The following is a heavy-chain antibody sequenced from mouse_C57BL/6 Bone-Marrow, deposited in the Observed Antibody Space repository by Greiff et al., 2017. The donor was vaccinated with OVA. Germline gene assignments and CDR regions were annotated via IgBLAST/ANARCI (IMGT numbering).Heavy chain of an antibody. J-gene: IGHJ2*01. CDR3: ARDDFDYFDY. CDR1: GYSFTGYY. CDR2: INPSTGGT. Sequence: VQLQQSGPELVKPGASVKISCKASGYSFTGYYMNWVKQSPEKSLEWIGEINPSTGGTTYNQKFKAKATLTVDKSSSTAYMQLKSLISEDSAVYYCARDDFDYFDYWGQGTTLTVSS. V-gene: IGHV1-42*01.